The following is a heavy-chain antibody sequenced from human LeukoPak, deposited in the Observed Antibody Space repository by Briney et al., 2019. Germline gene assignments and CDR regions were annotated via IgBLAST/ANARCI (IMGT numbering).Heavy chain of an antibody. Sequence: PGGSLRLPCTTSGFTFGDYAMTWVRQAPGKGLEWLGFIRTRAYGATTEYAASVRGRFSISRDDSKNIASLQVNSLNTEDTAVYYCARHMTPTIFGAYYFDYWGQGALVTVSS. J-gene: IGHJ4*02. D-gene: IGHD3-3*01. CDR2: IRTRAYGATT. CDR3: ARHMTPTIFGAYYFDY. CDR1: GFTFGDYA. V-gene: IGHV3-49*04.